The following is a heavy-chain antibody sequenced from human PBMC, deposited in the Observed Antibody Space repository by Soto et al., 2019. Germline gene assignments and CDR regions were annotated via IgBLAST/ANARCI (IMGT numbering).Heavy chain of an antibody. CDR3: ATRITVFGLLIHPFDP. D-gene: IGHD3-3*01. CDR2: INHTGGT. Sequence: PSETLSLTCAVYGGSVNGYYWNWIRQPPGKGLEWIGEINHTGGTHYNPSLKSRVTMSVDTSKNQFSLRLSSVTAADTAIYYCATRITVFGLLIHPFDPWGQGTPAPVSS. J-gene: IGHJ5*02. V-gene: IGHV4-34*01. CDR1: GGSVNGYY.